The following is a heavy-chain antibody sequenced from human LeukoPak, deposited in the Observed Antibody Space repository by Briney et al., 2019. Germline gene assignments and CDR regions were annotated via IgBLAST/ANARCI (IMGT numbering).Heavy chain of an antibody. CDR2: ISGSGGST. V-gene: IGHV3-23*01. Sequence: GGSLRLSCAASGFTFSSYAMSWVRQAPGRGLEWVSAISGSGGSTYYADSVKGRFTISRDNSKNTLYLQMNSLRAEDTAVYYCAANPFSSGWADYWGQGTLVTVSS. CDR3: AANPFSSGWADY. CDR1: GFTFSSYA. D-gene: IGHD6-19*01. J-gene: IGHJ4*02.